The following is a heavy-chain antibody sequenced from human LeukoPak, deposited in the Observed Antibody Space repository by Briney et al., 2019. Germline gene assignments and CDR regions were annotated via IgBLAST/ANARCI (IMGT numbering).Heavy chain of an antibody. J-gene: IGHJ6*03. CDR2: INPSGGST. Sequence: ASVKVSCKASGYTFTSYYMHWVRQAPGQGLEWMGIINPSGGSTSYAQKFQGRVTMTRDTSTSTVYMELSSLRSEDTAVYYCARAPVAATEYYYYYYMDVWGKGTTVTVSS. CDR1: GYTFTSYY. D-gene: IGHD2-15*01. CDR3: ARAPVAATEYYYYYYMDV. V-gene: IGHV1-46*01.